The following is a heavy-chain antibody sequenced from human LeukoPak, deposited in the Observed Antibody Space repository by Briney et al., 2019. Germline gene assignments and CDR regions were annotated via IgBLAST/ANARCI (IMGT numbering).Heavy chain of an antibody. D-gene: IGHD3-22*01. J-gene: IGHJ4*02. Sequence: GGSLRHSCAASGFTFDDYAMHWVRQSPGKGLECVSLISWDGGSTYYADSVKGRFTISIYNSKNSLYLQMNSLRAEDTDLYYCAQDGSSGAKFDFDYWGQGTLVTVSS. CDR3: AQDGSSGAKFDFDY. CDR2: ISWDGGST. V-gene: IGHV3-43D*03. CDR1: GFTFDDYA.